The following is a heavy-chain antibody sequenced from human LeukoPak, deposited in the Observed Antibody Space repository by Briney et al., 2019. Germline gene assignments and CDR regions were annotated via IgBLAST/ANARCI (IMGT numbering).Heavy chain of an antibody. CDR1: GFIFGDYA. D-gene: IGHD5-24*01. CDR3: TRDIDGYNPYYFDY. CDR2: IRKKADGGTT. V-gene: IGHV3-49*04. J-gene: IGHJ4*02. Sequence: GGSLRLSCTASGFIFGDYAMSWVRQTPGKGLEWVGFIRKKADGGTTEYAASVKGRFTISRDDSKSIAYLQMNSLKTEDTAVYYCTRDIDGYNPYYFDYWGQGTLVTVSS.